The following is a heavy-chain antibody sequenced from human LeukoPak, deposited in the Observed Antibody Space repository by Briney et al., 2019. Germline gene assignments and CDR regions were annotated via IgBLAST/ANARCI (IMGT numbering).Heavy chain of an antibody. D-gene: IGHD6-19*01. CDR1: GFTFSDYY. CDR3: AKSLDSSSWFYFDH. CDR2: ITAGTTYT. V-gene: IGHV3-11*06. J-gene: IGHJ4*02. Sequence: PGGSLRLSCVASGFTFSDYYVSWIRQAPGKGPEWVSYITAGTTYTKYADSVKGRFTISRGTNKNSVSLQMNSLRVEDTAVYYCAKSLDSSSWFYFDHWGLGTLVTVSS.